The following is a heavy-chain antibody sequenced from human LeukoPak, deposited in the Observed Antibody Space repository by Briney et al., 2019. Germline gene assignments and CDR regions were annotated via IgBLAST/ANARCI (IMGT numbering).Heavy chain of an antibody. J-gene: IGHJ6*02. CDR2: ISAYNGNT. CDR3: AREFYSYGFIYHYYGMDV. V-gene: IGHV1-18*01. CDR1: GYTFTSYG. D-gene: IGHD5-18*01. Sequence: GASVKVSCKASGYTFTSYGISWVRQAPGQGLEWMGWISAYNGNTNYAQKLQGRVTMTTDTSTSTAYMELRSLRSDDTAVYYCAREFYSYGFIYHYYGMDVWGQGTTVTVSS.